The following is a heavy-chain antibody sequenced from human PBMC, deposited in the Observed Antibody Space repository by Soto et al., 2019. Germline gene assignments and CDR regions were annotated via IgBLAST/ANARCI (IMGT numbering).Heavy chain of an antibody. CDR1: GFTFSSYA. J-gene: IGHJ4*02. Sequence: EVQLSESGGGLVQPGGSLRLSCAASGFTFSSYAMSWVRQAPGKGLEWVAGIRGSGGSTYYADSVTGRFTISRDNSKNTLKLKMNSVRTENTDVYSCANRNRFWELLHWGQGALVTVSS. CDR2: IRGSGGST. D-gene: IGHD3-10*01. CDR3: ANRNRFWELLH. V-gene: IGHV3-23*01.